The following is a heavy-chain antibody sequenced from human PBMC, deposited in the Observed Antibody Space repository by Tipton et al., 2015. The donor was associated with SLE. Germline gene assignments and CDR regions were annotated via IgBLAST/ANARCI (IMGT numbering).Heavy chain of an antibody. CDR1: GGSISSSSYY. Sequence: TLSLTCTVSGGSISSSSYYWGWIRQPPGKGLEWIGSIYYSGSTYYTPSLKSRVTISVDTSKNQFSLKLSSVTAADTAVYYCARDWSSGWYNWFDPWGQGTLVTVSS. J-gene: IGHJ5*02. CDR2: IYYSGST. CDR3: ARDWSSGWYNWFDP. V-gene: IGHV4-39*02. D-gene: IGHD6-19*01.